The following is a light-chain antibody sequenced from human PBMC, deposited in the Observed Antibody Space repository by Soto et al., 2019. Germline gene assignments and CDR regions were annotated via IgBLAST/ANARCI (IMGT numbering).Light chain of an antibody. CDR1: NSDIGSYNI. CDR2: EVT. V-gene: IGLV2-23*02. J-gene: IGLJ1*01. Sequence: QSALTQPASVSGSPGQSITISCTGTNSDIGSYNIVSWYQQHPDKAPKLIIYEVTKRPSGVSNRFSGSKSGNTASLTISGLQAEDEGDYHCCSYAGSNVFVVGTWTKVTVL. CDR3: CSYAGSNVFV.